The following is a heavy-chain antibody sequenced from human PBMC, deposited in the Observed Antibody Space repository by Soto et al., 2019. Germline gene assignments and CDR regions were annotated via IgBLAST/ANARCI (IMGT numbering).Heavy chain of an antibody. J-gene: IGHJ5*02. CDR3: AKVPKKTGTGWFDP. V-gene: IGHV3-23*01. CDR1: GFTFSSHA. CDR2: ISGGGGST. D-gene: IGHD1-1*01. Sequence: EVQLLESGGGLAQPGGSLRLSCAASGFTFSSHAMSWVRQAPGKGLEWVSAISGGGGSTYSADSVKGRFTISRDNSKNTVYLQMSSLRAEDTAIYYCAKVPKKTGTGWFDPWGQGTLVTVSS.